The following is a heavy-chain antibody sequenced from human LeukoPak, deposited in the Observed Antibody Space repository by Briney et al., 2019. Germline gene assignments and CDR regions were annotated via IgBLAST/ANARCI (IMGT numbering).Heavy chain of an antibody. CDR3: ARGRNYYDSSAAY. CDR2: ISSTSSVK. D-gene: IGHD3-22*01. V-gene: IGHV3-11*01. Sequence: GGSLRLSCAASGFIFSDYYMGWIRQAPGKGLEWISYISSTSSVKYYADSVKGRFTISRDNAKNSVYLQVNNLRAEDTALYYCARGRNYYDSSAAYWGQGTLVTVSS. J-gene: IGHJ4*02. CDR1: GFIFSDYY.